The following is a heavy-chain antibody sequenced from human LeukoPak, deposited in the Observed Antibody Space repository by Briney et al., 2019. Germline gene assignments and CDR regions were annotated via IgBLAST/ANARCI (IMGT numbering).Heavy chain of an antibody. Sequence: TGGSLRLSCAASGFSFNNFAMYWVRQAPGKGLEWVANIKQDGSEKYYLDSVKGRFTISRDNAKNSLYLQMGSLRAEDTAVYYCARDPRSWGQGTLVTVSS. V-gene: IGHV3-7*01. CDR2: IKQDGSEK. CDR1: GFSFNNFA. CDR3: ARDPRS. J-gene: IGHJ5*02.